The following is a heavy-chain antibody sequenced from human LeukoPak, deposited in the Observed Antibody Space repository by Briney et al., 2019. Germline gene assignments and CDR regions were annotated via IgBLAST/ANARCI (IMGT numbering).Heavy chain of an antibody. D-gene: IGHD5-12*01. V-gene: IGHV3-23*01. CDR3: ARAGMGVATIYYFDY. J-gene: IGHJ4*02. CDR1: GFTFSSYA. CDR2: ISGSGGST. Sequence: GGSLRLSCAASGFTFSSYAMSWVRQAPVKGLEWVSAISGSGGSTYYADSVKGRFTISRDNSKNTLYLQMNSLRAEDTAVYYCARAGMGVATIYYFDYWGQGTLVTVSS.